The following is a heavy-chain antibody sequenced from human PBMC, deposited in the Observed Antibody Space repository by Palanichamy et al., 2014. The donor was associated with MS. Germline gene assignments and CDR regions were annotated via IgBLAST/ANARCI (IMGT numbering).Heavy chain of an antibody. CDR3: ARVRISSYGDY. CDR2: IKQDGSEK. D-gene: IGHD6-6*01. V-gene: IGHV3-7*03. J-gene: IGHJ4*02. Sequence: GKGLEWVANIKQDGSEKYYVDSVKGRFTISRDNAKNSLYLQMNSLRAEDTAVYYCARVRISSYGDYVGQGTLVTVSS.